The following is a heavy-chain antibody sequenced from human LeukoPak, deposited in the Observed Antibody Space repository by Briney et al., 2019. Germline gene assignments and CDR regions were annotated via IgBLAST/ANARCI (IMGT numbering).Heavy chain of an antibody. J-gene: IGHJ4*02. Sequence: PGESLKISCKGSGYSFTNYWIAWVRQMPGKGLEWMGIIYPDDSDSKYSPSFQGHVTISADKSISTAYLQWSSLKASDTAMYYCARRVVGATTHYFDYWGQGSLVTVSS. CDR2: IYPDDSDS. CDR1: GYSFTNYW. CDR3: ARRVVGATTHYFDY. V-gene: IGHV5-51*01. D-gene: IGHD2-15*01.